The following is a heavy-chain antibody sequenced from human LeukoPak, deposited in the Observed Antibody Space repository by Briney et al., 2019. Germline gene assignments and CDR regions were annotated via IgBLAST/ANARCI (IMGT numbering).Heavy chain of an antibody. Sequence: SETLSLTCTVSGGSISSSSYYWGWIRQPPGKGLEWIGSIYYSGGTYYNPSLKSRVTISVDTSKNQFSLKLSSVTAADTAVYYCARLTMIVSTYFDYWGQGTLVTVSS. J-gene: IGHJ4*02. V-gene: IGHV4-39*01. CDR1: GGSISSSSYY. D-gene: IGHD3-22*01. CDR3: ARLTMIVSTYFDY. CDR2: IYYSGGT.